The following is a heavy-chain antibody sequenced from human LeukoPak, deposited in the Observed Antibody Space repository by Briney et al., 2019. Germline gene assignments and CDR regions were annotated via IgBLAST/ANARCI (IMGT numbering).Heavy chain of an antibody. J-gene: IGHJ4*02. CDR3: ARGRRWNYDYY. Sequence: ASVRVSCKASGYTFTSYDIDWVRQATGQGLEWMGWMNPNSGNTGYAQKFQGRVTMTRNTSIGTAYMELSSLRSEDTAVYYCARGRRWNYDYYWGQGTLVTVSS. D-gene: IGHD1-7*01. V-gene: IGHV1-8*01. CDR1: GYTFTSYD. CDR2: MNPNSGNT.